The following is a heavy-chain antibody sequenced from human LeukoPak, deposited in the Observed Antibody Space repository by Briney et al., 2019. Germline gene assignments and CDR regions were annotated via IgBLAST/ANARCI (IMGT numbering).Heavy chain of an antibody. CDR1: GFTFSSYA. Sequence: GGSLRLSCAASGFTFSSYAMSWVRQAPGKGLEWVSVIYSGGSTYYADSVKGRFTISRDNSKNTLYLQMNSLRAEDTAVYYCARDPYYYDSSGYWYWGQGTLVTVSS. V-gene: IGHV3-53*01. D-gene: IGHD3-22*01. CDR2: IYSGGST. CDR3: ARDPYYYDSSGYWY. J-gene: IGHJ4*02.